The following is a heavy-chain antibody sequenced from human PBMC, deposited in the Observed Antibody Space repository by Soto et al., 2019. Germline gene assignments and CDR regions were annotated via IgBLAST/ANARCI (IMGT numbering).Heavy chain of an antibody. Sequence: EVHLVESGGELVQPGGSLRLSCAASGFTFSSHWMSWVRQAPGKGLEWVANIKGDGSEKYYVDSVKGRFTISRDNAKNSLFLQMNSLRVEDTALYYCVKDVRWGQGTLVTVSS. J-gene: IGHJ4*02. CDR3: VKDVR. V-gene: IGHV3-7*04. CDR1: GFTFSSHW. CDR2: IKGDGSEK.